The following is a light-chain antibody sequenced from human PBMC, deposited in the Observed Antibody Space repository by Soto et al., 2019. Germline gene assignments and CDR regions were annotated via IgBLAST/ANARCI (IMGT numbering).Light chain of an antibody. CDR1: QGISQY. CDR2: AAS. J-gene: IGKJ1*01. V-gene: IGKV1-6*01. CDR3: LQDYNYPLT. Sequence: IHLPQAPAPLSSSVGDRVTITCRASQGISQYVAWYQQKPGKAPKLLIYAASSLQSGVPSRFSGSGSGTDFTLTISSLQPEDFATYYCLQDYNYPLTFGQGTKVDTK.